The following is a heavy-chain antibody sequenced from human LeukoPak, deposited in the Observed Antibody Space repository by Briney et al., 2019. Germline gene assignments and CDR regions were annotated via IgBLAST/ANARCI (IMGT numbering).Heavy chain of an antibody. CDR2: IWYDGSNK. D-gene: IGHD3-22*01. CDR1: GFTFSSYG. V-gene: IGHV3-33*01. Sequence: PGGSLRLSCAASGFTFSSYGMHWVRQAPGKGLEWVAVIWYDGSNKYYADSVKGRFTISRDNSKNTLYLQMNSLRAEDTAVYYCARDLNSYDSSASGHWGQGTLVTVSS. CDR3: ARDLNSYDSSASGH. J-gene: IGHJ4*02.